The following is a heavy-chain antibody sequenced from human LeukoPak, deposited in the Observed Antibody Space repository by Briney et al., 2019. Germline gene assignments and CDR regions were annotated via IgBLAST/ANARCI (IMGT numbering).Heavy chain of an antibody. V-gene: IGHV4-30-2*01. CDR3: ARLRIAAAGTNYFDY. CDR2: IYHSGST. Sequence: SETLSLTCTVSGGSVSSGDYYWSWIRQPPGKGLEWIGYIYHSGSTYYNPSLKSRVTISVDRSKNQFSLKLSSVTAADTAVYYCARLRIAAAGTNYFDYWGQGTLVTVSS. D-gene: IGHD6-13*01. J-gene: IGHJ4*02. CDR1: GGSVSSGDYY.